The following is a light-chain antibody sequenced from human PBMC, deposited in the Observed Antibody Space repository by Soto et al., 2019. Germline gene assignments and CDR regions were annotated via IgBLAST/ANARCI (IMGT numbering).Light chain of an antibody. Sequence: VLTQSPRSVSGTVVQPASISFRTGLILVFRDGNTYLHWFQQRPGQSPRRLIENVSNRDSGVPDRFTGSGSGTDFTLEISRVEAEDVGMYYCMHSIDWPWTFGQGTKVDIK. CDR1: LILVFRDGNTY. CDR3: MHSIDWPWT. J-gene: IGKJ1*01. CDR2: NVS. V-gene: IGKV2-30*01.